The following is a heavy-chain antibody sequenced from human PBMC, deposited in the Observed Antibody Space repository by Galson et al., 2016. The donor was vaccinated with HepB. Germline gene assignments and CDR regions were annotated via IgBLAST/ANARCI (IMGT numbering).Heavy chain of an antibody. CDR3: AHSFFSILTGPFDS. J-gene: IGHJ4*02. D-gene: IGHD3-9*01. CDR2: IYWYDDK. CDR1: GFSLSDEGEC. Sequence: PALVKPTQTLTLTCTFSGFSLSDEGECVGWVRQSPGRALEWLALIYWYDDKRYSPSLRDRLAVTKDISKNQVVLTMTNMDPVDIGTYYCAHSFFSILTGPFDSWGQGALVAVSS. V-gene: IGHV2-5*01.